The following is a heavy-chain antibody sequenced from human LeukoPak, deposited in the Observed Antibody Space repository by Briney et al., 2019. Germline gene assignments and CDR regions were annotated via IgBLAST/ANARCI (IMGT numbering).Heavy chain of an antibody. CDR2: IYSGGST. Sequence: GGSLRLSCAASGFTVSSNYMSWVRQAPGKGLEWVSVIYSGGSTYYADSVKGRFTISRDNAKNTLYLQMNSLRAEDTAVYYCARVTYYYDSSGYYYFDYWGQGTLVTVSS. J-gene: IGHJ4*02. CDR3: ARVTYYYDSSGYYYFDY. V-gene: IGHV3-53*01. CDR1: GFTVSSNY. D-gene: IGHD3-22*01.